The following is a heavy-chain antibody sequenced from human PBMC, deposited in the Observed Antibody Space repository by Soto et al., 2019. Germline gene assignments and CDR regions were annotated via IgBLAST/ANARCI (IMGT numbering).Heavy chain of an antibody. Sequence: QLQLQESGPGLVKPSETLSLTCTVSGGSISSSSYYWGWIRQPPGKGLEWIGSIYYSGSTYYNPSLKSRVTISVDTSKNQFSLKLSSVTAADTAVYYCARHLVFDVDTAMVGNNWFDPWGQGTLVTVSS. CDR2: IYYSGST. V-gene: IGHV4-39*01. CDR3: ARHLVFDVDTAMVGNNWFDP. D-gene: IGHD5-18*01. J-gene: IGHJ5*02. CDR1: GGSISSSSYY.